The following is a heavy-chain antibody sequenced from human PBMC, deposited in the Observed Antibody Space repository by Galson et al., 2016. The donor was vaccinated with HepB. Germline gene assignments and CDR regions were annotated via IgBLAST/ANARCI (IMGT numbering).Heavy chain of an antibody. D-gene: IGHD3-10*01. CDR2: IWYDGSNK. V-gene: IGHV3-33*01. CDR3: ARDLIPFLAITGYYGMDV. CDR1: GFTFSSYG. Sequence: SLRLSCAASGFTFSSYGMHWARQAPGKGLEWVAVIWYDGSNKYYADSVKGRFTISRDNSKNTLYLQMNSLRAEDTAVYHCARDLIPFLAITGYYGMDVWGQGTTVTVS. J-gene: IGHJ6*02.